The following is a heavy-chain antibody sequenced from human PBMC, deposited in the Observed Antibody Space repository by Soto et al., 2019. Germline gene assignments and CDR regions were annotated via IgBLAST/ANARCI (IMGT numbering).Heavy chain of an antibody. J-gene: IGHJ6*02. CDR2: INHSGST. CDR1: GGSFSGYY. Sequence: SETLSLTCAVYGGSFSGYYWSWIRQPPGKGLEWIGEINHSGSTNYNPSLKSRVTISVDTSKNQFSLKLSSVTAADTAVYYCARSLVVPAALPRFYYYGMDVWGQGTTVTVSS. V-gene: IGHV4-34*01. CDR3: ARSLVVPAALPRFYYYGMDV. D-gene: IGHD2-2*01.